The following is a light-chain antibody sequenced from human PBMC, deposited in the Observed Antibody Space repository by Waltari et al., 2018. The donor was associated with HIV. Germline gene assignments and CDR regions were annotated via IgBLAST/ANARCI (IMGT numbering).Light chain of an antibody. Sequence: QVVPTQSPSPSASLGASVTLTCPLSSRLSNYAIVWHQHQPEKGPRYLMKLNSDGTHTRGDGIPDRFSGSSSGAERSLTISSLQSEDEADYYCQTWATGTHEFGGGTKLTVL. CDR3: QTWATGTHE. CDR2: LNSDGTH. V-gene: IGLV4-69*01. CDR1: SRLSNYA. J-gene: IGLJ2*01.